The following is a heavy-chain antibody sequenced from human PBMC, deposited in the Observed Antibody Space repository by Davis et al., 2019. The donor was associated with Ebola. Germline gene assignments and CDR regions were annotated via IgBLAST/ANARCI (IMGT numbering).Heavy chain of an antibody. J-gene: IGHJ4*02. CDR2: IYWDDDK. V-gene: IGHV2-5*02. CDR3: AHRDYKGFDY. Sequence: SGPTLAKPTQTLTLTCTFSGFSLSTRRVGVGWIRQPPGKALEWLTLIYWDDDKRYSPSLKSRLTTTKDTSKNQVVLTMTNVDPVDTATYYCAHRDYKGFDYWGQGTLVTVSS. CDR1: GFSLSTRRVG. D-gene: IGHD4-11*01.